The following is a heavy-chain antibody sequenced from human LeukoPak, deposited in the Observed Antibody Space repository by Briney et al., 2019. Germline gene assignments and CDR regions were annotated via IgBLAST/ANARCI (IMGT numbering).Heavy chain of an antibody. Sequence: ASVKVSCKTSGYNFIDYYIHWVRQAPGQGLEWMGWINPNSGGTNYAQKFQGRVTMTRDTSISTAYMELSRLRSDDTAVYYCARSSPDYYDRGYFDYWGQGTLVTVSS. CDR2: INPNSGGT. CDR3: ARSSPDYYDRGYFDY. J-gene: IGHJ4*02. D-gene: IGHD3-22*01. V-gene: IGHV1-2*02. CDR1: GYNFIDYY.